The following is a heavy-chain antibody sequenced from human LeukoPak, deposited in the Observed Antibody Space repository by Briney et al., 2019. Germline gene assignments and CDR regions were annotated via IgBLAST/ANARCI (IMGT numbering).Heavy chain of an antibody. CDR3: ARDYYDSSGYYWGGY. D-gene: IGHD3-22*01. J-gene: IGHJ4*02. CDR2: ISSSSSDI. Sequence: GGSLRLSCAASGFTFSNYSMNWVRQAPGKGLEWVSYISSSSSDIHYADSVKGRFTISRDNAKNSLYLQMNSLRDEDTAVYYCARDYYDSSGYYWGGYWGQGTLATVSS. CDR1: GFTFSNYS. V-gene: IGHV3-48*02.